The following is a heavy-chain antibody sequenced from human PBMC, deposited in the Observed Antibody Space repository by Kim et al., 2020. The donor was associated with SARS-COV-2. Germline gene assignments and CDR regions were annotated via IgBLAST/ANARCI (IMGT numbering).Heavy chain of an antibody. CDR3: ARGLSGGVFAAHVVNWFDP. Sequence: ASVKVSCKASGYTFTSYDINWVRQATGQGLEWMGWMNPNSGNTGYAQKFQGRVTMTRNTSISTAYMELSSLRSEDTAVYYCARGLSGGVFAAHVVNWFDPWGQGTLVTVSS. CDR2: MNPNSGNT. CDR1: GYTFTSYD. D-gene: IGHD2-8*02. J-gene: IGHJ5*02. V-gene: IGHV1-8*01.